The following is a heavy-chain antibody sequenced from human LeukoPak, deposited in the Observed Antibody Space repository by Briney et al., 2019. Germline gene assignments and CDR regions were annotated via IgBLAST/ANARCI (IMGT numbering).Heavy chain of an antibody. V-gene: IGHV1-2*02. D-gene: IGHD3-22*01. CDR2: INPNSGGT. CDR1: GYTFTGYY. J-gene: IGHJ4*02. Sequence: RASVKVSCKASGYTFTGYYMHWVRQAPGQGLEWMGWINPNSGGTNYAQKFQGRVTMTRDTSISTAYMELSRLRSDDTAVYYCARDYRDYDSSGYYFDYWGQGTLVTVSS. CDR3: ARDYRDYDSSGYYFDY.